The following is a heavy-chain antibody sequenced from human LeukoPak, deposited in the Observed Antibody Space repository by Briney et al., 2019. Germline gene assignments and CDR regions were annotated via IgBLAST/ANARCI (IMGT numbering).Heavy chain of an antibody. CDR2: IYPADSDT. CDR1: GYSFTYYW. J-gene: IGHJ4*02. V-gene: IGHV5-51*01. Sequence: GESLKISCKGSGYSFTYYWIGWVRQMPGKGLEWMGIIYPADSDTRYSPSFQGQVTISADKSINTAYLQWSSLKASDTAIYYCARLSVGGSYPYYFDYWGQGTLVTVSS. D-gene: IGHD1-26*01. CDR3: ARLSVGGSYPYYFDY.